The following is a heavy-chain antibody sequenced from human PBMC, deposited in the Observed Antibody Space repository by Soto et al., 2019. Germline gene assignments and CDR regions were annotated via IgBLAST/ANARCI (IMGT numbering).Heavy chain of an antibody. Sequence: SETLSLTCTVTGGSINNVSYYWSWIRQHPGKGLEWIGNINYSGSTYYNPSLKSRVLMSVDASQNQFFLKLTSVTAADTAIYYCARDRLMGQYFGSWGQGTLVTVSS. D-gene: IGHD3-10*01. CDR1: GGSINNVSYY. CDR2: INYSGST. J-gene: IGHJ4*02. CDR3: ARDRLMGQYFGS. V-gene: IGHV4-31*03.